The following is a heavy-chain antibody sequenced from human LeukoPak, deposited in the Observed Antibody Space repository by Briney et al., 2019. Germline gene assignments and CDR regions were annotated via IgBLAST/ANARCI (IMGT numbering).Heavy chain of an antibody. CDR1: GGSFSGYY. CDR3: ASARIGYCSSTSCSPDAFDI. J-gene: IGHJ3*02. D-gene: IGHD2-2*01. CDR2: INHSGST. Sequence: PSETLSLTCAVYGGSFSGYYWSWIRQPPGKGLEWIGEINHSGSTNYNPSLKSRVTISVDTSKNQLSLKLSSVTAADTAVYYCASARIGYCSSTSCSPDAFDIWGQGTMVTVSS. V-gene: IGHV4-34*01.